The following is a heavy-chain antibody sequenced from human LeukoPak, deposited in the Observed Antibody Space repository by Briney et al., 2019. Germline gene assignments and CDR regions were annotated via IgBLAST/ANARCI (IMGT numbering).Heavy chain of an antibody. D-gene: IGHD4-11*01. CDR2: INPNSGGT. J-gene: IGHJ5*02. V-gene: IGHV1-2*02. Sequence: GASVKVSCKASGYTFTDYYIHWVRQAPGQGLEWMGWINPNSGGTNYAQKFQGRVTMTRDTSISTAYMEVSRLIFDDTAVYYCAREPEMTTVPFDPWGQGTLVTVSS. CDR3: AREPEMTTVPFDP. CDR1: GYTFTDYY.